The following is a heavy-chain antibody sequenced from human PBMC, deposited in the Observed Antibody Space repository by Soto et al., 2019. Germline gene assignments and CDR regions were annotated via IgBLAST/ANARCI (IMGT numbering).Heavy chain of an antibody. V-gene: IGHV1-69*12. D-gene: IGHD3-10*01. CDR3: ARARGVPGALNYYYYGMDV. CDR1: GGTFSSYA. CDR2: IIPIFGTA. Sequence: QVQLVQSGAEVKKPGSSVKVSCKASGGTFSSYAISWVRQAPGQGLEWMGGIIPIFGTANYAQKLQGRVKITGKEATRPAYLGRSRLGTEDTAGYYRARARGVPGALNYYYYGMDVWGQGTTVTVSS. J-gene: IGHJ6*02.